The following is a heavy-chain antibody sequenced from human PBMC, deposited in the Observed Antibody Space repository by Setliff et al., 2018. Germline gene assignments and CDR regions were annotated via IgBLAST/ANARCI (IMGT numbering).Heavy chain of an antibody. Sequence: SFNFSCKASGFTLTSYPIHWVRQAPGQRLEWMGWINPDNGNRKYSQRFQGRVTITRDTSASTVFLELSTLRSEDTAVYYCTRDFLGATASFDIWGQGTMVTVSS. V-gene: IGHV1-3*01. CDR2: INPDNGNR. D-gene: IGHD3-3*01. CDR3: TRDFLGATASFDI. J-gene: IGHJ3*02. CDR1: GFTLTSYP.